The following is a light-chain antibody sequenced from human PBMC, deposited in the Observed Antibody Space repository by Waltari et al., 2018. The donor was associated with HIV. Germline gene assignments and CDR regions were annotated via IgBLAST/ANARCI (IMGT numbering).Light chain of an antibody. CDR2: QDK. J-gene: IGLJ2*01. Sequence: SYELTQLPSVSVSPGQTASITCPADTLGDKSACGYQQKPVQSPVVVIYQDKKRPSWIPERFSGSNSENTATLTISGTQAIDEADYYCQAWDTSSVLFGGGTKLTVL. CDR1: TLGDKS. V-gene: IGLV3-1*01. CDR3: QAWDTSSVL.